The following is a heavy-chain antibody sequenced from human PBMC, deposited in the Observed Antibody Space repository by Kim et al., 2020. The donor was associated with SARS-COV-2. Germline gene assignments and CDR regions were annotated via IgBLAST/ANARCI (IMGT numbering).Heavy chain of an antibody. D-gene: IGHD3-10*01. CDR3: ARRMRGYGLDV. V-gene: IGHV4-39*01. CDR2: T. J-gene: IGHJ6*02. Sequence: TYYNPSLKSRVTISVDTSKNQFSLKLSSVTAADTAVYYCARRMRGYGLDVWGQGTTATVSS.